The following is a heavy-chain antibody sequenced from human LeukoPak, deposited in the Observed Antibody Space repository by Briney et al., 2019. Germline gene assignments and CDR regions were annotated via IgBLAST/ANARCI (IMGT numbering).Heavy chain of an antibody. CDR2: ISYDGSNK. CDR3: ARDRAYWGSTKDPFDY. V-gene: IGHV3-30-3*01. Sequence: QPGGSLRLSCAASGFTFSSYAMHWVRQAPGKGLEWVAVISYDGSNKYYADSVKGRFTISRDNAKNSLYLQMNSLRAEDTAVYYCARDRAYWGSTKDPFDYWGQGTLVTVSS. CDR1: GFTFSSYA. D-gene: IGHD7-27*01. J-gene: IGHJ4*02.